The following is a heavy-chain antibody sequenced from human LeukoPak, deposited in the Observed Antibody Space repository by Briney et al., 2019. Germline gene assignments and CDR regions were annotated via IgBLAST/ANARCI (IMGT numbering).Heavy chain of an antibody. V-gene: IGHV3-30*18. CDR1: GFTFSRYG. Sequence: GGSLRLSCAASGFTFSRYGMHWVRQAPGKGLEWVAVISYDGSNKYYPDSVKGRFTISRDNSKNTLYLQMSSLRAEDTAVYYCAKDRGYCSGGSCYWGFYFDYWGQGTLVTVSS. CDR3: AKDRGYCSGGSCYWGFYFDY. CDR2: ISYDGSNK. J-gene: IGHJ4*02. D-gene: IGHD2-15*01.